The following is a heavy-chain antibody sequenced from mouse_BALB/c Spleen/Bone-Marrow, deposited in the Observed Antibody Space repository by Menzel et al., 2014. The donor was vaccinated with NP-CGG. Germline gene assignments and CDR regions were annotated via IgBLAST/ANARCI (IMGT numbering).Heavy chain of an antibody. CDR1: GFNIKDTS. CDR3: ASYCRYSFDY. CDR2: IDPANGNT. J-gene: IGHJ2*01. Sequence: EVKLVESGGELVKPGASAKLSCTASGFNIKDTSMHLGKQRPEQGLEWIGRIDPANGNTKYDPKFQGKATITADTSSNTAYLQLSSLTSEDTAVYYCASYCRYSFDYWGQGTTLTVSS. V-gene: IGHV14-3*02. D-gene: IGHD2-14*01.